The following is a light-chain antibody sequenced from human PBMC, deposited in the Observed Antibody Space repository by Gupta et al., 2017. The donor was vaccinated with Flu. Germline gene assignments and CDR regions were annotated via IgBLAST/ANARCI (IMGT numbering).Light chain of an antibody. V-gene: IGKV1-39*01. CDR1: QSISSY. CDR2: AAS. Sequence: PSSLSASVGDRVTITCRASQSISSYLNWYQQKPGIAPKVLIYAASSLQSGVPSRFSGSGSGTDFTLTISSLQPEDFATYYCQQSYSSLLTFGGGTKVEIK. CDR3: QQSYSSLLT. J-gene: IGKJ4*01.